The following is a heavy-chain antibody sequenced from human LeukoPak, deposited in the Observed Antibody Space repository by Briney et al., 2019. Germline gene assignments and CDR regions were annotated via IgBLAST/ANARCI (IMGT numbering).Heavy chain of an antibody. CDR3: ARDSGRGGSSF. V-gene: IGHV3-7*01. Sequence: PGGSLRLSCAASGFIFSTYWMTWVRQAPGKGLEWVANIKRDGSVKNYMDSVKGRFTISRDNAKNSLYLQMSSLRVEDTAVYYCARDSGRGGSSFWGQGTLVTVSS. D-gene: IGHD1-1*01. CDR1: GFIFSTYW. CDR2: IKRDGSVK. J-gene: IGHJ4*02.